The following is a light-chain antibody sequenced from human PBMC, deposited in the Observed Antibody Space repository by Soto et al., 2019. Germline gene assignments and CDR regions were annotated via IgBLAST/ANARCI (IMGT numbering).Light chain of an antibody. J-gene: IGKJ1*01. V-gene: IGKV3-20*01. CDR2: SAS. Sequence: DIVLTQSPGTLSLSPGERATLSCRASQPVSSNYLAWYQQKPGQAPRLRIYSASTRATGISDRFSGSGSGADFTLTITRLEPEDFAVYYCHQYGRAPRTFGQGTKVDIK. CDR3: HQYGRAPRT. CDR1: QPVSSNY.